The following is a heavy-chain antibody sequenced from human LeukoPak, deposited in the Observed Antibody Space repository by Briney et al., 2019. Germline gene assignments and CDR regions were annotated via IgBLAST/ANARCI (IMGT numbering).Heavy chain of an antibody. V-gene: IGHV3-23*01. CDR3: AKDEMDYGGNSFDY. CDR2: ISGSGGST. D-gene: IGHD4-23*01. CDR1: GFTFSSYA. Sequence: GGSLRLSCAASGFTFSSYAMSWVRQAPGKGLEWVSAISGSGGSTYYADSVKGRFTISRDNSKNTLYLQMSSLRAEDTAVYYCAKDEMDYGGNSFDYWGQGTLVTVSS. J-gene: IGHJ4*02.